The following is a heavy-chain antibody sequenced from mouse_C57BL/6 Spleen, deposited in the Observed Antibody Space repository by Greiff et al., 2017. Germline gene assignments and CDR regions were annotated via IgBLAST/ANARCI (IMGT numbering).Heavy chain of an antibody. Sequence: VQLQQSGPGMVKPSQSLSLTCTVTGYSITSGYDWHWIRHFPGNKLEWMGYISYSGSTNYNPSLKSRISITHDTSKNHFFLKLNSVTTEDTATYYCARGDYGSSVYAMDYWGQGTSVTVSS. V-gene: IGHV3-1*01. CDR2: ISYSGST. J-gene: IGHJ4*01. CDR1: GYSITSGYD. CDR3: ARGDYGSSVYAMDY. D-gene: IGHD1-1*01.